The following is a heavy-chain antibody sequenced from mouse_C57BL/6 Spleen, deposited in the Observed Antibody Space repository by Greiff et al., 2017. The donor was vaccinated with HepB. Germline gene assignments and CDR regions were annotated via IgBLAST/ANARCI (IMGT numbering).Heavy chain of an antibody. Sequence: VQLKQSGAELVRPGASVKLSCTASGFNIKDDYMHWVKQRPEQGLEWIGWIDPENGDTEYASKFQGKATITADTSSNTAYLQLSSLTSEDTAVYYCTKGGSSLYYAIDYWGQGTSVTVSS. CDR1: GFNIKDDY. CDR3: TKGGSSLYYAIDY. D-gene: IGHD1-1*01. V-gene: IGHV14-4*01. CDR2: IDPENGDT. J-gene: IGHJ4*01.